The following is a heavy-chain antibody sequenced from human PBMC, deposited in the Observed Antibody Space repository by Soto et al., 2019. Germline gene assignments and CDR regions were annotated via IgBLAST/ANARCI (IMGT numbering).Heavy chain of an antibody. CDR1: GFTFSSYS. CDR3: ARDLARAGNISGY. V-gene: IGHV3-21*01. D-gene: IGHD6-19*01. CDR2: ISSSSSYI. Sequence: GGSLXLSCAASGFTFSSYSMNWVRQAPGKGLEWVSSISSSSSYIYYADSVKGRFTISRDNAKNSLYLQMNSLRAEDTAVYYCARDLARAGNISGYWGQGTLVTVSS. J-gene: IGHJ4*02.